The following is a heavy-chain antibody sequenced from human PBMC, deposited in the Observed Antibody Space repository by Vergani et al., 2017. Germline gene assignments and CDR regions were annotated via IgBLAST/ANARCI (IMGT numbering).Heavy chain of an antibody. D-gene: IGHD2-15*01. J-gene: IGHJ4*02. CDR2: IKQDGSEK. Sequence: EVQLVESGGGLVQPGGSLRLSCAASGFTFSTYWMSWVRQAPGKGLEWVANIKQDGSEKSYVDSVKGRFTISRDNAKNSLYLQMNSLRAEDTAVYYCARDSRLGMVVADSVFDYWGQGTLVTVSS. CDR3: ARDSRLGMVVADSVFDY. CDR1: GFTFSTYW. V-gene: IGHV3-7*01.